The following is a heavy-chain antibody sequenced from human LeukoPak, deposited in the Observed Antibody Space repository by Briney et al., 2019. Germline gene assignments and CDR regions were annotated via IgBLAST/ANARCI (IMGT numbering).Heavy chain of an antibody. V-gene: IGHV4-4*07. CDR3: ARDGGGTGTTWWFDP. D-gene: IGHD1-1*01. Sequence: ASETLSLTCTVSGASISSYYWSWIRQPAGKGLEWIGRIYTSGSTNYNPSLKSRVTMSVDTSKNQFSLKLSSVTAADTALYYCARDGGGTGTTWWFDPWGQGTLVTVSS. CDR2: IYTSGST. J-gene: IGHJ5*02. CDR1: GASISSYY.